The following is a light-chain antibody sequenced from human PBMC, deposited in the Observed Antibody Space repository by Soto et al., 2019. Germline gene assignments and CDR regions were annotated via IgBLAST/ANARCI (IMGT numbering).Light chain of an antibody. Sequence: QSVLTQPASVSGSPGQSITISCTGTSSDVGGFNSVSWYQLRPGTAPKLILYDVVDRPSGVSYRFSGSKSGNTASLTISGLQVADEADYSCSSFTSTMTNVFVTGTIVAVL. CDR2: DVV. J-gene: IGLJ1*01. V-gene: IGLV2-14*03. CDR3: SSFTSTMTNV. CDR1: SSDVGGFNS.